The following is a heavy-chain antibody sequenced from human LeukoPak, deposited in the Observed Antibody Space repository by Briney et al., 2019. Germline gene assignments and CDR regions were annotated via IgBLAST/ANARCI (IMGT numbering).Heavy chain of an antibody. CDR1: GGSFSGYS. CDR3: ARDGFRNDCTGDTCYLRGRATYYFDY. CDR2: NKHSGST. D-gene: IGHD2-15*01. V-gene: IGHV4-34*01. Sequence: PSETLSLTCSVYGGSFSGYSWNWIRLAPGKGLEWIGENKHSGSTKYKPSLKRRVTMAIDTSKKQFSLRLSSLTAADTAVYYCARDGFRNDCTGDTCYLRGRATYYFDYWGQGTQVTVSS. J-gene: IGHJ4*02.